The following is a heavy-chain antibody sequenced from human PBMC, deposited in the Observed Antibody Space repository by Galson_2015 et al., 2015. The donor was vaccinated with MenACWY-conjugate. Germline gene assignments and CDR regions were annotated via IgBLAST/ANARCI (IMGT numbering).Heavy chain of an antibody. CDR2: IKSKTDGGTI. CDR1: GITFSDAW. Sequence: SLRLSCAASGITFSDAWMSWVRQAPGKGLEWVGRIKSKTDGGTIDYAAPVKGRFTISREDSKNILYLQMDSLKTEDTALYYCSTHGVLLTAMGAFDIWGRGTMVTVSS. J-gene: IGHJ3*02. D-gene: IGHD1-20*01. V-gene: IGHV3-15*01. CDR3: STHGVLLTAMGAFDI.